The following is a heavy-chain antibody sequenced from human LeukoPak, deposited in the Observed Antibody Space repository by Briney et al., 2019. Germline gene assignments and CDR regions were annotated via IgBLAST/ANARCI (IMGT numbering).Heavy chain of an antibody. D-gene: IGHD3-9*01. V-gene: IGHV3-23*01. CDR2: ISGSGGST. J-gene: IGHJ6*02. CDR3: ARENAYYDILTGYYKPDYYGMDV. CDR1: GFTFSSYA. Sequence: PGGSLRLSCAASGFTFSSYAMSWVRQAPGKGLEWVSAISGSGGSTYYADSVKGRFTISRDNAKNSLYLQMNSLRAEDTAVYYCARENAYYDILTGYYKPDYYGMDVWGQGTTVTVSS.